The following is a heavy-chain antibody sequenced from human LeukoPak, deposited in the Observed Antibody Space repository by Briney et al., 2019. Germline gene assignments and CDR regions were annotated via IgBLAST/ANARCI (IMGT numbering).Heavy chain of an antibody. CDR1: GYSISSGYY. J-gene: IGHJ4*02. CDR3: ARGDSGWYLGLGFDY. D-gene: IGHD6-19*01. Sequence: SETLSLTCTVSGYSISSGYYWGWIRQPPGKGLEWIGSIYHSGSTYYNPSLKSRVTISVDTSKNQVSLKLRSVTAADTAMYYCARGDSGWYLGLGFDYWGQGTLVTVSS. V-gene: IGHV4-38-2*02. CDR2: IYHSGST.